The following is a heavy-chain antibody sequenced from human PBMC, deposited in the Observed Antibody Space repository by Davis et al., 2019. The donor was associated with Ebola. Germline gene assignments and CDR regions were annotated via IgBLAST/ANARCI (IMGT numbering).Heavy chain of an antibody. CDR1: GFTVSSNY. V-gene: IGHV3-66*01. J-gene: IGHJ6*02. CDR2: IYSGGST. D-gene: IGHD5-12*01. CDR3: AREWLRYDYYYYGMDV. Sequence: GESLKISCAASGFTVSSNYMSWVRQAPGKGLEWVSVIYSGGSTYYADSVKGRFTISRDNSKNTLYLQMNSLRAEDTAVYYCAREWLRYDYYYYGMDVWGQGTTVTVSS.